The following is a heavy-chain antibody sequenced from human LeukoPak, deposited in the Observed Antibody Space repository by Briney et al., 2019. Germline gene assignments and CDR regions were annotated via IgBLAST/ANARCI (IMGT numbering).Heavy chain of an antibody. V-gene: IGHV1-8*01. CDR2: MNPNSGNT. D-gene: IGHD3-3*01. J-gene: IGHJ5*02. Sequence: ASVKVSCKASGYTFTSYDINWVRQATGQGLEWMGWMNPNSGNTGYAQKFQGRVTMTRNTSISTAYMELSSLRSEDTAVYYCARSPYYDFWSGYYTGYNWFDPWGQGTLVTVSS. CDR1: GYTFTSYD. CDR3: ARSPYYDFWSGYYTGYNWFDP.